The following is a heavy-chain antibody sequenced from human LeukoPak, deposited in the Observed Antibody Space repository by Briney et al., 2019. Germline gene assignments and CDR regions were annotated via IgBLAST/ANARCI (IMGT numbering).Heavy chain of an antibody. Sequence: GGSLRLSCSATGFIFSSDWMKWVRQAPGKGLEWVATIKQDGSAKHYGDSVRGRFTISRDNAKNTLYLEMNTLRAEDTAVYYCATGEGHWGQGTLVTVSS. V-gene: IGHV3-7*01. J-gene: IGHJ4*02. CDR1: GFIFSSDW. CDR3: ATGEGH. CDR2: IKQDGSAK. D-gene: IGHD2-21*01.